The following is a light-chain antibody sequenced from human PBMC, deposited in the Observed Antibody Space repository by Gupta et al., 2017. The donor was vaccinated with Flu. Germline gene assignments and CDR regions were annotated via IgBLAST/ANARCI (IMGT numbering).Light chain of an antibody. Sequence: PSPLSASAGDRVTITCRASLNITRYLNWYQQKVGEAPNLLIHRVSTLQGGVPSRFSGRGSGTDFTLTISRLQPEDFATYYCQQTHSLPWTFGQGTRVDMK. CDR2: RVS. CDR1: LNITRY. J-gene: IGKJ1*01. V-gene: IGKV1-39*01. CDR3: QQTHSLPWT.